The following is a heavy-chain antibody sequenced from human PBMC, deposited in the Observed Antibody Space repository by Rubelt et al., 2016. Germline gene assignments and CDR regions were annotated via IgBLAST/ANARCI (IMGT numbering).Heavy chain of an antibody. CDR1: GFTFSSYG. D-gene: IGHD3-10*01. V-gene: IGHV3-33*01. CDR3: ARDHGSGSFGMDV. Sequence: QVESGGGVVQPGRSLRLSCAASGFTFSSYGMHWVRQAPGKGLEWVAVIWYDGSNKYYVDSVKGRFTISRDNSKNTLYLQMNSLRAEDTAVYYCARDHGSGSFGMDVWGQGTTVTVSS. J-gene: IGHJ6*02. CDR2: IWYDGSNK.